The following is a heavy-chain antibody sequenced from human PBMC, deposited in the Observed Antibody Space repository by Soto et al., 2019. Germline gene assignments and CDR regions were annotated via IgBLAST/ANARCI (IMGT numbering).Heavy chain of an antibody. CDR3: ARERYQVISDGMDV. Sequence: ASVKVSCKASGYTFTGYYIHWVREAPGQGLEWMGWINPQTGGTSYAQKFQGRVTLSRDTSINTAYLELSRLRFDDAAVYFCARERYQVISDGMDVWGQGTLVTVSS. D-gene: IGHD2-2*01. J-gene: IGHJ6*02. V-gene: IGHV1-2*02. CDR1: GYTFTGYY. CDR2: INPQTGGT.